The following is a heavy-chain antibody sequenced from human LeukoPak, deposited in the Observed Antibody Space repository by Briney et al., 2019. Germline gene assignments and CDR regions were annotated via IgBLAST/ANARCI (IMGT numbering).Heavy chain of an antibody. CDR2: IYSSGNT. Sequence: SETLSLTCTASGVSFSTYYWTWLRQPAGKGLEWIGRIYSSGNTNYNPSLESRVTMSIDTSKNQFSLKLTSVTAADTAVYYCARERGILRGDSFDIWGQGTVVTVSS. V-gene: IGHV4-4*07. D-gene: IGHD1-26*01. CDR3: ARERGILRGDSFDI. J-gene: IGHJ3*02. CDR1: GVSFSTYY.